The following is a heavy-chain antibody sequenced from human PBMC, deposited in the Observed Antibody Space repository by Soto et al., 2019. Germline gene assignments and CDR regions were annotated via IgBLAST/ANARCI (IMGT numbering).Heavy chain of an antibody. D-gene: IGHD5-18*01. J-gene: IGHJ4*02. CDR3: ARDGLRGYSYGGAGINFDY. CDR2: ISSSSSCI. Sequence: GGSLRLSCAASGFTFSSYSMNWVRQAPGKGLEWVSSISSSSSCIYYADSVKGRFTISRDNAKNSLYLQMNSLRAEDTAVCYCARDGLRGYSYGGAGINFDYWGQGTLVTVSS. CDR1: GFTFSSYS. V-gene: IGHV3-21*01.